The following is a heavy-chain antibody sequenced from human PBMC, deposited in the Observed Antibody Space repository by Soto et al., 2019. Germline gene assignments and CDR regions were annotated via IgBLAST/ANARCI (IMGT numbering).Heavy chain of an antibody. V-gene: IGHV6-1*01. D-gene: IGHD1-20*01. CDR2: TYYRSKWYN. J-gene: IGHJ4*02. Sequence: SQTLSLTCAISGDSVSSNSAAWNWIRQSPSRGLEWLGRTYYRSKWYNDYAVSVKSRITINPDTSKNQFSLQLNSVTPEDTAVYYCAREETPNNWNDVGGDFDYWGQGTLVTVSS. CDR3: AREETPNNWNDVGGDFDY. CDR1: GDSVSSNSAA.